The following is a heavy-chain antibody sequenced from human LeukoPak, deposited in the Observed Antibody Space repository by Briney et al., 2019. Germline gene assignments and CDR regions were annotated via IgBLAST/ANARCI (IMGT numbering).Heavy chain of an antibody. CDR1: GGSFSGYS. CDR2: INHSGGT. V-gene: IGHV4-34*01. J-gene: IGHJ5*02. D-gene: IGHD6-6*01. CDR3: ARGRWQLEGAGFDP. Sequence: SETLSLTCAVYGGSFSGYSWSWIRQPPGKGLEWIGEINHSGGTNYNPSLKSRVTMSVDTSKNQFSLKLSSVTAADTAVYYCARGRWQLEGAGFDPWGQGTLVTVSS.